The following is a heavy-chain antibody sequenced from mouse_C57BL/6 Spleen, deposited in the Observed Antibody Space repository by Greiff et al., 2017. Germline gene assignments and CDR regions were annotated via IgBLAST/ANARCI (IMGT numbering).Heavy chain of an antibody. Sequence: EVQLQQSGPELVKPGASVKISCKASGYTFTDYYMNWVKQSHGKSLEWIGDINPNNGGTSYNQKFKGKATLTVDKSSSTAYMELRSLTSEDSAVYYCARRRDYSSYWYFDVWGTGTTVTVSS. CDR3: ARRRDYSSYWYFDV. V-gene: IGHV1-26*01. J-gene: IGHJ1*03. CDR1: GYTFTDYY. D-gene: IGHD2-5*01. CDR2: INPNNGGT.